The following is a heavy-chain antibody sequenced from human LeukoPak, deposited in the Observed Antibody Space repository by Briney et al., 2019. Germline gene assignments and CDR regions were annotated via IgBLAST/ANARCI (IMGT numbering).Heavy chain of an antibody. D-gene: IGHD5-18*01. CDR1: GFTISDYY. CDR2: ISSSSSYT. Sequence: GGSLRLSCAASGFTISDYYMSWIRQAPGKGLEWVSYISSSSSYTNYADSVKGRFTISRDNAKNSLYLQMKSLRDEDTDVYYCGRAYGYGLDYWGQGTLVTVSS. CDR3: GRAYGYGLDY. J-gene: IGHJ4*02. V-gene: IGHV3-11*06.